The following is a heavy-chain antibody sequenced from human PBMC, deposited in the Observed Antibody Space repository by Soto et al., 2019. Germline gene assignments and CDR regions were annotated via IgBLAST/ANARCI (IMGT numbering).Heavy chain of an antibody. CDR3: VYSSSWYPYNWFDP. D-gene: IGHD6-13*01. Sequence: QVQLVESGGGVVQPGRSLRLSCAASGFIFSSYGMHWVRQAPGKGLEWVAVISYDGGNKYYADSVKGRFTISRDNSKNTLYVQMNSLRAEDTAMYYCVYSSSWYPYNWFDPWGQGTLVTVSS. CDR2: ISYDGGNK. V-gene: IGHV3-30*03. CDR1: GFIFSSYG. J-gene: IGHJ5*02.